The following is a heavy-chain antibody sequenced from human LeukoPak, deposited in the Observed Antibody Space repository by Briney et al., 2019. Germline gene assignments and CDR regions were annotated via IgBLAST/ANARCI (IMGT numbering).Heavy chain of an antibody. CDR1: GFTFDDYG. CDR3: ARDWYHAIDY. V-gene: IGHV3-9*01. CDR2: ISWNSGSI. Sequence: QSGGSLRLSCAASGFTFDDYGMHWVRQAPGKGLEWVSGISWNSGSIGYADSVKGRFTISRDNAKNTLYLQMNSLRVDDTAVYYCARDWYHAIDYWGQGTLVTVSS. D-gene: IGHD2-2*01. J-gene: IGHJ4*02.